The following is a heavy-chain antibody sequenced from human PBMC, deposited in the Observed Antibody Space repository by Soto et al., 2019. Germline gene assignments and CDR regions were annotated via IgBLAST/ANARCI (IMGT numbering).Heavy chain of an antibody. CDR1: GGTFSSYT. Sequence: QVQLVQSGAEVKKPGSSVKVSCKASGGTFSSYTISWVRQAPGQGLEWMGRIIPILGIANYAQKFQGRVTITADKSTSTAYMELSRLRSEDTAVYYCARDRGVYYYGSGPVFDYWSQGTLVTVSS. D-gene: IGHD3-10*01. V-gene: IGHV1-69*08. J-gene: IGHJ4*02. CDR3: ARDRGVYYYGSGPVFDY. CDR2: IIPILGIA.